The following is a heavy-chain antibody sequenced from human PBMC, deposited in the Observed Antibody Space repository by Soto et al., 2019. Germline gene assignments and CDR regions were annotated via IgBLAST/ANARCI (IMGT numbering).Heavy chain of an antibody. Sequence: PSETLSLTCTVSGGSVSSGSYYWSWIRQPPGKGLEWIGYIYYSGSTNYNPSLKSRVTISVDTSKNQFSLKLSSVTAADTAVYYCARHPTGLWFGGTRRAFDIWGQGTMVTVSS. CDR2: IYYSGST. CDR1: GGSVSSGSYY. V-gene: IGHV4-61*01. CDR3: ARHPTGLWFGGTRRAFDI. D-gene: IGHD3-10*01. J-gene: IGHJ3*02.